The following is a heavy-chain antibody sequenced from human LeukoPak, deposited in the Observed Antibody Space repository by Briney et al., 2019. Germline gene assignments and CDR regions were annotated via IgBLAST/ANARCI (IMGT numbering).Heavy chain of an antibody. CDR1: GYTFTSNY. CDR3: ARRITMVRGSLGGYYFDY. D-gene: IGHD3-10*01. CDR2: ISPSGGST. J-gene: IGHJ4*02. Sequence: ASVKVSCKAFGYTFTSNYMHWVRQAPGQGPEWMGVISPSGGSTTYAQKFQGRVTLTRDMSTSTDYLELSSLRSEDTAVYYCARRITMVRGSLGGYYFDYWGQGTLVTVSS. V-gene: IGHV1-46*01.